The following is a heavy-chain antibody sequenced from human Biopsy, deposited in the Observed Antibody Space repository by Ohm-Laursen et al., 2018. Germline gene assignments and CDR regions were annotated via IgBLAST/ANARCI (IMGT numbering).Heavy chain of an antibody. CDR1: GGSILSYY. CDR3: SRTPRGSCWSGSYKRGLWFDP. D-gene: IGHD3-3*01. CDR2: VYIGGIT. Sequence: SDTLSLTCSVSGGSILSYYWTWIRQPPGKGLEWIGHVYIGGITNYNPSLKSRGTISKDTSKDQFSLQVNSVTASDTAVYYCSRTPRGSCWSGSYKRGLWFDPWGQGTLVIVSS. J-gene: IGHJ5*02. V-gene: IGHV4-59*07.